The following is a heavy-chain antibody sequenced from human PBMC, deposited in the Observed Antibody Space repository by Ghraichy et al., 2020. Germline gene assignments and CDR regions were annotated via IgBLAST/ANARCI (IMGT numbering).Heavy chain of an antibody. V-gene: IGHV4-59*01. D-gene: IGHD6-13*01. J-gene: IGHJ4*02. Sequence: SETLSLTCTVSGGSISSYYWSWIRQPPGKGLEWIGYIYYSGNTNYNPSLKSRVAISRDTSKTQFSLRLTSVTAADTAVYYCARGLYGSNWYAVDFWGQGTLVTVSS. CDR2: IYYSGNT. CDR3: ARGLYGSNWYAVDF. CDR1: GGSISSYY.